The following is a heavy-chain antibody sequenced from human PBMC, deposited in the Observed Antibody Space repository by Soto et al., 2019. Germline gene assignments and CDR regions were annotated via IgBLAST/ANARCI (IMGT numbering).Heavy chain of an antibody. Sequence: GGSLRLSCAASGFTFSSYAMHWVRQAPGKGLEWVAVISYDGSNKYYADSVKGRFTISRDNSKNTLYLQMNSLRAEDTAVYYCARDSDYYGSGSYLNWFDPWGQGTLVTVSS. V-gene: IGHV3-30-3*01. CDR2: ISYDGSNK. CDR3: ARDSDYYGSGSYLNWFDP. J-gene: IGHJ5*02. D-gene: IGHD3-10*01. CDR1: GFTFSSYA.